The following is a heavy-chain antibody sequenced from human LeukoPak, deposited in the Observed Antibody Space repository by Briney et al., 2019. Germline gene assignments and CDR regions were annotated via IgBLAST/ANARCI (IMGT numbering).Heavy chain of an antibody. Sequence: SETLSLTCAVYGGSFSGYYWSWIRQPPGKGLEWIGEINHSGSTNYNPSLKSRVTISVDTSKNQFSLKLSSVTAADTAVYYCARSAVTTRLDYWGQGTLVTVSS. J-gene: IGHJ4*02. D-gene: IGHD4-17*01. CDR3: ARSAVTTRLDY. CDR1: GGSFSGYY. CDR2: INHSGST. V-gene: IGHV4-34*01.